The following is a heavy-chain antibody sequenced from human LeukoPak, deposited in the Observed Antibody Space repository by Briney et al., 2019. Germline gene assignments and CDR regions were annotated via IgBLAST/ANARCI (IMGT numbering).Heavy chain of an antibody. V-gene: IGHV1-18*01. CDR1: GYRFSSSG. D-gene: IGHD1-1*01. CDR3: ARVRDSDNWWGAFDI. CDR2: ISTVNGNS. J-gene: IGHJ3*02. Sequence: ASVRVSCKASGYRFSSSGITWVRQAPGQGPEWMGWISTVNGNSRYAQNFQGRVTLTTDTSTNTAHLELTSLRSDDTAIYYCARVRDSDNWWGAFDIWGQGTMVTVSS.